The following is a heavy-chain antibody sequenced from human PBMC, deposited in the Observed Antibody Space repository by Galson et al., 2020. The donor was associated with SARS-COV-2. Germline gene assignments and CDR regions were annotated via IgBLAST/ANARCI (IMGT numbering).Heavy chain of an antibody. CDR2: ISRSGGST. D-gene: IGHD2-15*01. V-gene: IGHV3-23*01. CDR3: AKLGCSGSSCYSIDL. CDR1: RFTFSSYD. Sequence: GGSLRLSCAASRFTFSSYDMNWVRQAPGKGLEWVSTISRSGGSTYYADSVKGRFTISRDNSKNTLYLQMNSLRAEDTAVYYCAKLGCSGSSCYSIDLWGRGTLVTVSS. J-gene: IGHJ2*01.